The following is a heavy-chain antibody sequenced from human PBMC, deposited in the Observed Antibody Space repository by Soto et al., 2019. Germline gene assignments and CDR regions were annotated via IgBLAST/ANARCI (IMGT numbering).Heavy chain of an antibody. V-gene: IGHV1-46*03. CDR3: ARAGITMVRGVVESFFDY. J-gene: IGHJ4*02. CDR1: GYTFTSYD. CDR2: INPSGGST. Sequence: QVQLVQSGAEVKKPGASVKVSCKASGYTFTSYDMHWVRQAPGQGLEWMGIINPSGGSTSYAQKFQGRVTMTRDTSTSTVYMELSSLRSEDTAVYYCARAGITMVRGVVESFFDYWGQGTLVTVSS. D-gene: IGHD3-10*01.